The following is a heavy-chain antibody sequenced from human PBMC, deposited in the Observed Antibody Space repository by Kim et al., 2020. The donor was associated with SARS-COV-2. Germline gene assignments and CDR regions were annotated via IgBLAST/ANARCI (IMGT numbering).Heavy chain of an antibody. D-gene: IGHD6-19*01. CDR3: AREVAGTGAFDI. Sequence: SQTLSLTCAISGDSVSGTSVAWNWIRQSPSRGLEWLGRTYYRSKWLDDYAVSVKGRIIVNLDTSKNQFSLHLTSVSPEDTAIYYCAREVAGTGAFDIWGQ. J-gene: IGHJ3*02. CDR1: GDSVSGTSVA. V-gene: IGHV6-1*01. CDR2: TYYRSKWLD.